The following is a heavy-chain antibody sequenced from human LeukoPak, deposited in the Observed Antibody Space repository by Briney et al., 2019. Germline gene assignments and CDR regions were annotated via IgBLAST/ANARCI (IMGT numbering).Heavy chain of an antibody. Sequence: ASVKVACKASGYTFTGYYMHWVRQAPGQGLEWMGWINPNSGGTNYAQKFQGRVTMTRDTSISTAYMELSRLRSDDTAVYYCASVLQHHGVWWFDPWGQGTLVTVSS. CDR2: INPNSGGT. J-gene: IGHJ5*02. V-gene: IGHV1-2*02. CDR3: ASVLQHHGVWWFDP. D-gene: IGHD6-13*01. CDR1: GYTFTGYY.